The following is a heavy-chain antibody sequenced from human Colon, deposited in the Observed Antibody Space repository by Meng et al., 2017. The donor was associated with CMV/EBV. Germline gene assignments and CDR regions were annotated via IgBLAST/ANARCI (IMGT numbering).Heavy chain of an antibody. Sequence: GESLKISCTTSGFSFGDYAMSWVRQAPGKGLEWVGRSGNEANSDTTEYAASVIGRFTISRDNSKSSMYLHMNSLKTEDTAVYYCTRGYSGIDIYAFDVWGQGTMVTVSS. CDR3: TRGYSGIDIYAFDV. CDR1: GFSFGDYA. J-gene: IGHJ3*01. D-gene: IGHD1-26*01. V-gene: IGHV3-72*01. CDR2: SGNEANSDTT.